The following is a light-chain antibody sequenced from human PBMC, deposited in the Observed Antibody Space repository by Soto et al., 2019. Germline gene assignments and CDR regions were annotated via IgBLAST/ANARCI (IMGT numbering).Light chain of an antibody. J-gene: IGKJ1*01. CDR1: QSISSN. V-gene: IGKV3-15*01. Sequence: IGMTQSPVTLSVSPGERATLSCRASQSISSNLAWYQHKPGQAPRLLIFGASTRATDVPARFSGSGSGTEFTLTICSLQSEDFAVYYCLQHNNWPRTFGQGTKVEV. CDR3: LQHNNWPRT. CDR2: GAS.